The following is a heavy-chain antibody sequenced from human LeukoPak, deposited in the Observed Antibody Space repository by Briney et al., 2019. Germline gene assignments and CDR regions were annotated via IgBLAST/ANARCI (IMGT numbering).Heavy chain of an antibody. Sequence: PGGSLRLSCAASGFIFNTYIMHWVRQAPGRGLVWVSRIDTDGKTTTYADSVKGRFTISRDNAKNMLYLQMNGLRVEDTAVYYCVRDKDGYNFWGQGTLVSVSS. J-gene: IGHJ4*02. V-gene: IGHV3-74*01. CDR1: GFIFNTYI. CDR3: VRDKDGYNF. CDR2: IDTDGKTT. D-gene: IGHD5-24*01.